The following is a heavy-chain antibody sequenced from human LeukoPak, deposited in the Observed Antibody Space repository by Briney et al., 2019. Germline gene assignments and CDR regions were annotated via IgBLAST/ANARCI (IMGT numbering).Heavy chain of an antibody. CDR2: ISYDGSNK. CDR1: GFTFSSYA. V-gene: IGHV3-30-3*01. Sequence: GGSLRLSCAASGFTFSSYAMHWVRQAPGKGLEWVAVISYDGSNKYYADSVKGRFTISRDNSKNTLYLQVNSLRAEDTAVYYCAGYCSSTSCYIYYYYGMDVWGQGTTVTVSS. D-gene: IGHD2-2*02. J-gene: IGHJ6*02. CDR3: AGYCSSTSCYIYYYYGMDV.